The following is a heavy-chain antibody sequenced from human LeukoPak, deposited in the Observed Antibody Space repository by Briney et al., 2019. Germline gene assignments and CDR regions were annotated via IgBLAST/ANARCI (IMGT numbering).Heavy chain of an antibody. CDR1: GCSISSYY. Sequence: NPSETLSLTCTVSGCSISSYYWSWIRQPPGKGLEWIGYIYYSGSTNYNPSLKSRVTISVDTSKNQFSLKLSSVTAADTAVYYCARDLTGYGDYFDYWGQGTLVTVSS. D-gene: IGHD4-17*01. CDR2: IYYSGST. CDR3: ARDLTGYGDYFDY. J-gene: IGHJ4*02. V-gene: IGHV4-59*01.